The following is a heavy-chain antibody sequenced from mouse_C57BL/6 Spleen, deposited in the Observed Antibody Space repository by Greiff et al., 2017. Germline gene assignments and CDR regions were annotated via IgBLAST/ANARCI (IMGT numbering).Heavy chain of an antibody. CDR1: GYTFTSYW. Sequence: QVQLQQPGAELVKPGASVKLSCKASGYTFTSYWMHWVKQRPGQGLEWIGMIHPNSGSTNYNEKFKSKATLTVDKSSSTAYMQLSSLTSEDSAVYYCARMDYGNYGESAMDYWGQGTSVTVSS. J-gene: IGHJ4*01. D-gene: IGHD2-1*01. CDR3: ARMDYGNYGESAMDY. V-gene: IGHV1-64*01. CDR2: IHPNSGST.